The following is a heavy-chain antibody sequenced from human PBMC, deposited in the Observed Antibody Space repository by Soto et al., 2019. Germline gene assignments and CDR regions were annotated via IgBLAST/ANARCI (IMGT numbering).Heavy chain of an antibody. V-gene: IGHV4-39*01. CDR2: IYYSGNT. CDR1: GGSLGSSGYY. D-gene: IGHD6-13*01. Sequence: PSETLSLTXTVSGGSLGSSGYYWGWIRQSPGKGLEWIGNIYYSGNTFYNPSLKSRVTISVDTSKNQIYLHLSAMTAADTAIFYCASIAAPGTTHFDFWGQGTLVTVSS. J-gene: IGHJ4*02. CDR3: ASIAAPGTTHFDF.